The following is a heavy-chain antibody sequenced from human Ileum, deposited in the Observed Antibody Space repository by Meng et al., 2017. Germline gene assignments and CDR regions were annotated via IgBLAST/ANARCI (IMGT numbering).Heavy chain of an antibody. Sequence: VQLQRCGPGLVKPSQTFSPPCAVPGGSVSSNIAAWNWIRQSPLRGLEWLGRTYYRSKWYSEYAVSVKSRISITPDTSKNQFSLQMNSVTPEDTAVYYCASGSGSLDYWGPGTLVTVSS. CDR3: ASGSGSLDY. D-gene: IGHD3-3*01. CDR1: GGSVSSNIAA. J-gene: IGHJ4*02. V-gene: IGHV6-1*01. CDR2: TYYRSKWYS.